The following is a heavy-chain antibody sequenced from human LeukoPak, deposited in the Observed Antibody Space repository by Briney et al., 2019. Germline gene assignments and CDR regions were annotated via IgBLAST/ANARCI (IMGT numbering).Heavy chain of an antibody. CDR2: INPSGGST. J-gene: IGHJ5*02. D-gene: IGHD3-10*01. V-gene: IGHV1-46*01. CDR1: GYTFTSYY. CDR3: ANGKEYYYGSGSFSYFDP. Sequence: ASVKVSCKASGYTFTSYYMHWVRQAPGQGLEWMGIINPSGGSTSYAQKFQGRVTMTRDTSTSTVYMELSSLRSEDTAVYYCANGKEYYYGSGSFSYFDPWGQGTLVTVSS.